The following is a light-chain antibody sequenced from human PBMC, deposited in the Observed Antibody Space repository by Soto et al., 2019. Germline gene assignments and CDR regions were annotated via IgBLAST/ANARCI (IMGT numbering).Light chain of an antibody. CDR2: DVS. Sequence: QSVLTQPASVSGSPGQSITISCTGTSSDVGGYNYVSWYQQHPGKAPKLMIYDVSNRPSGVSNRFSGSKPGYTASLTISGLQAEDEADYYCSSYTSSSTHVFGTGTKVTVL. V-gene: IGLV2-14*01. CDR3: SSYTSSSTHV. CDR1: SSDVGGYNY. J-gene: IGLJ1*01.